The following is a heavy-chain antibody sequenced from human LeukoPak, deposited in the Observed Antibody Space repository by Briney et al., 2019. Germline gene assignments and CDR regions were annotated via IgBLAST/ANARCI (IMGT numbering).Heavy chain of an antibody. CDR1: GFTFSSYA. CDR2: ISGSGGST. V-gene: IGHV3-23*01. D-gene: IGHD3-3*02. Sequence: GGSLSLSCAASGFTFSSYAMSWVRQAPGKGLEWVSAISGSGGSTYYARSVKGRFTISRDNVKNSLFLQMNSLRVDDTAVYYCAKSGSSVFWSWVQGTLDTV. J-gene: IGHJ5*02. CDR3: AKSGSSVFWS.